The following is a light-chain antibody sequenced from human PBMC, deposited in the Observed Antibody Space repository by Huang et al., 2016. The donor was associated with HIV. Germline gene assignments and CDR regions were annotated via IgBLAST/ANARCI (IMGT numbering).Light chain of an antibody. CDR2: AAS. J-gene: IGKJ1*01. V-gene: IGKV4-1*01. CDR1: QSVLSPSNNRNH. Sequence: DIVMTQSPDSLAVSLGERATISCVSIQSVLSPSNNRNHLAWYQQKPRQPPKLLIDAASTREPGVPDRFRGSGSATDFTLTIDNLQAEDVALYFCQQYYSIPGFGQGTYVEV. CDR3: QQYYSIPG.